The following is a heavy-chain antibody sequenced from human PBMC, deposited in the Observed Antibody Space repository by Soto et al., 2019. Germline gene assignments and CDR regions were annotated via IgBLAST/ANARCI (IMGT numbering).Heavy chain of an antibody. J-gene: IGHJ5*02. CDR2: ISPGSRYP. Sequence: GSLRLYCAGSGFTFGDSYMGWIRQAPGKGLEWLSYISPGSRYPAYADSVKGRFTISRDNAKRSLYLQMMSLTAEDTAIYYCVRGGGGGLFDPWGQGTMVTVSS. V-gene: IGHV3-11*06. D-gene: IGHD2-15*01. CDR1: GFTFGDSY. CDR3: VRGGGGGLFDP.